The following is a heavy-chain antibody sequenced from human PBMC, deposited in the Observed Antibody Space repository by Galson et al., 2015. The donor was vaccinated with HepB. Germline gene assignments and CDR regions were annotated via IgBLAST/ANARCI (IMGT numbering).Heavy chain of an antibody. CDR2: ITPSGDNT. CDR1: GFTFSYYA. J-gene: IGHJ4*02. V-gene: IGHV3-23*01. D-gene: IGHD6-19*01. Sequence: SLRLSCAASGFTFSYYAMSWVRQAPGKGLEWVSAITPSGDNTFSADSMKGRFTISRDNSRSTLFLHMNSLRADDTAIYFCAKVFPEKTDGWYRQALYYFDSWGQGTRVTVSS. CDR3: AKVFPEKTDGWYRQALYYFDS.